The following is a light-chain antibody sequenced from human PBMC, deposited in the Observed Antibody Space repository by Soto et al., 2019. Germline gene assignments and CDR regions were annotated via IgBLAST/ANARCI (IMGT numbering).Light chain of an antibody. J-gene: IGKJ1*01. CDR3: QQYNRYSHA. CDR1: QSTSKW. Sequence: DIQMTQSTSTLSASVGDRVTITCRASQSTSKWLAWYQQKPGKAPNLLIYDASTLKSGVPSRFSGSGSGTEFTLTISSLQPGEFATYCCQQYNRYSHAFGQRTKLDIK. CDR2: DAS. V-gene: IGKV1-5*01.